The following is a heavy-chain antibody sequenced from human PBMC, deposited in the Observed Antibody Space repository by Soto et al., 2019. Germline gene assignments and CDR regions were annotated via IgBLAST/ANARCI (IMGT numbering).Heavy chain of an antibody. Sequence: LRLSCAASGFTFSSYWMHWVRQAPGKGLVWVSRIHSDGSSTHYADSVKGRFTISRDNSKNTQYLQMSSLRADDTAVYYCVKGEYYYDSSGYYPFDYWGQGTLVTVSS. CDR1: GFTFSSYW. D-gene: IGHD3-22*01. CDR2: IHSDGSST. J-gene: IGHJ4*02. CDR3: VKGEYYYDSSGYYPFDY. V-gene: IGHV3-74*01.